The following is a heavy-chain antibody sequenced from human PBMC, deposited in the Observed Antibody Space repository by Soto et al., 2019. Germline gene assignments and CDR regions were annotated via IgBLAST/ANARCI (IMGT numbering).Heavy chain of an antibody. V-gene: IGHV1-18*01. CDR2: ISAYNGNA. CDR3: ARDKVVVGPAAICYCCYDRCG. CDR1: GYTFTIYG. D-gene: IGHD2-2*01. Sequence: ASVKVSCKASGYTFTIYGISWVRQDPGQGLEWMGWISAYNGNANYAQKLQGRVTMTTDTSTSTAYMELRSLRSDDTAVYYCARDKVVVGPAAICYCCYDRCGCGQGTTGGVSS. J-gene: IGHJ6*01.